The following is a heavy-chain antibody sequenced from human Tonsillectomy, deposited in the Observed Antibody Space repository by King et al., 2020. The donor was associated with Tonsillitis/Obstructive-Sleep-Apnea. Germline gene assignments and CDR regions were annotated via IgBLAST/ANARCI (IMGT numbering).Heavy chain of an antibody. Sequence: VQLVESGGGLVKPGGSLRLSCAASGFTFNNYAMNWVRQSPGKGLEWVSSISTASTNIFYADSVKGRFAISRDNAKNSLYLQMNSLRAEDTAIYYCARDEGECTITICYTWFYPWGQGTLVTVPS. CDR1: GFTFNNYA. CDR3: ARDEGECTITICYTWFYP. CDR2: ISTASTNI. J-gene: IGHJ5*02. D-gene: IGHD2-2*02. V-gene: IGHV3-21*06.